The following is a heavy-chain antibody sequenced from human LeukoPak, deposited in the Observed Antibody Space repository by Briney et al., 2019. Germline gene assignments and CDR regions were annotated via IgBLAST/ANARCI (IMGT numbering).Heavy chain of an antibody. V-gene: IGHV4-34*01. CDR3: ARSGPQWPVRRGYFDY. Sequence: SETLSLTCAVYGGSFSGYYWSWIRQPPGKGLEWIGEINHSGSTNYNPSLKSRVTISVDTSKNQFSLKLSSVTAADTAVYYCARSGPQWPVRRGYFDYWGQGTLVTVSS. D-gene: IGHD6-19*01. CDR1: GGSFSGYY. J-gene: IGHJ4*02. CDR2: INHSGST.